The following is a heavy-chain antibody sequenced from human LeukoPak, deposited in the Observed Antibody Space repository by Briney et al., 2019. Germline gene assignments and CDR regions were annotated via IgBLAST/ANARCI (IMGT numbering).Heavy chain of an antibody. V-gene: IGHV3-30-3*01. CDR2: ISNDGTNS. D-gene: IGHD2-2*01. CDR1: GFTFSNYG. J-gene: IGHJ4*02. CDR3: ARDGLPYCTSTSCYHSDS. Sequence: AGGSLRLSCGVSGFTFSNYGMHWVRQAPGKGLEWEAVISNDGTNSHYGDSVQGRFTISRDNSNNTLFLQLNNLRPDDTAVYYCARDGLPYCTSTSCYHSDSWGQGTLVTVSS.